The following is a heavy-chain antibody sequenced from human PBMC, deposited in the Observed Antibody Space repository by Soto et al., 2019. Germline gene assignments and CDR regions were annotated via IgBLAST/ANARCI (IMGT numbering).Heavy chain of an antibody. CDR3: ARDRCTSTSCFFDY. CDR1: GFTFSSYW. CDR2: IKQDGSDK. D-gene: IGHD2-2*01. V-gene: IGHV3-7*03. Sequence: GSLRLSCAASGFTFSSYWMSWVRQAPGKGLEWVANIKQDGSDKYYVDSVKGRFTISRDNAKNSLYLQMNSLRAEDTAVYYCARDRCTSTSCFFDYWGQGTLVTVSS. J-gene: IGHJ4*02.